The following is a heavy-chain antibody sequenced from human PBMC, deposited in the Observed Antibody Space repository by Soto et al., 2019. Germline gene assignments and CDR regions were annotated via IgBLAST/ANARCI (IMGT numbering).Heavy chain of an antibody. J-gene: IGHJ6*03. CDR1: GFTFSSYA. Sequence: GSLRLSCAASGFTFSSYAMSWVRQAPGKGLEWVSAISGSGGSTYYADSVKGRFTISRDNSKNTLYLQMNSLRAEDTAVYYCAKDPIDLSNIVVVPAAEYYYYMDVWGKGTTVTVSS. CDR2: ISGSGGST. D-gene: IGHD2-2*01. V-gene: IGHV3-23*01. CDR3: AKDPIDLSNIVVVPAAEYYYYMDV.